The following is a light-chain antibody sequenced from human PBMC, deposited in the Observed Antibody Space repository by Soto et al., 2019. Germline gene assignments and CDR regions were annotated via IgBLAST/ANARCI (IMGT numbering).Light chain of an antibody. CDR2: KAS. J-gene: IGKJ1*01. Sequence: DIQMTQSPSTLSGSVGDRVTITCRASQTISSWLAWYQQKPEKAPKLLIYKASTLKSGVPSRFTGTVSETEFTLNISSLQPDDFGTYYCQHYNSYSEAFGQGTKV. CDR3: QHYNSYSEA. CDR1: QTISSW. V-gene: IGKV1-5*03.